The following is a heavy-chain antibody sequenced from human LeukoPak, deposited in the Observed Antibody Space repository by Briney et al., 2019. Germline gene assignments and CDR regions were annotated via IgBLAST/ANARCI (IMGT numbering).Heavy chain of an antibody. V-gene: IGHV1-69*06. J-gene: IGHJ4*02. CDR1: GCTFSSYA. Sequence: ASVKVSCKASGCTFSSYAISWVRQAPGQGLEWMGGIIPIFGTANYAQKFQGRVTITADKSTSTAYMELSSLRSEDTAVYYCASLAVAGTYDYWGQGTLVTVSS. D-gene: IGHD6-19*01. CDR2: IIPIFGTA. CDR3: ASLAVAGTYDY.